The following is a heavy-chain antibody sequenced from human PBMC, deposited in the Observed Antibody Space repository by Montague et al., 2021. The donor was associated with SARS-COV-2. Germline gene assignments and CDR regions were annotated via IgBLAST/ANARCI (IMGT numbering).Heavy chain of an antibody. D-gene: IGHD1-26*01. CDR1: GASISGANW. CDR2: IFHMGNT. J-gene: IGHJ4*02. CDR3: ARVEGGSHLDY. Sequence: SETLSLTCGVSGASISGANWWTWVRQPPGKGLEWIGEIFHMGNTNYNWSLRSRLTISVDKSKNQFPLELRSVTAADTAIYYCARVEGGSHLDYWGQGILATVSS. V-gene: IGHV4-4*02.